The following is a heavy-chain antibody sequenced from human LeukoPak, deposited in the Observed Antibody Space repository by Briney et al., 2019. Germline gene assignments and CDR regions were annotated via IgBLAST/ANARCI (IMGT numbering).Heavy chain of an antibody. V-gene: IGHV3-48*02. CDR1: GFTFSDYT. Sequence: PGGPLRLSCAASGFTFSDYTINWVRQAPGKGLECISYISRSGSTIYYADSVKGRFTISRDNAKNSLYLQMNGLRDEDTAVYYCARGFRYFDYWGQGTQVTVS. CDR2: ISRSGSTI. J-gene: IGHJ4*02. CDR3: ARGFRYFDY.